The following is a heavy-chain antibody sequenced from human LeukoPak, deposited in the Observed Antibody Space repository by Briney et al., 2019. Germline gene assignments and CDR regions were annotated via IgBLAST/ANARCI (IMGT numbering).Heavy chain of an antibody. CDR2: IYYSGST. CDR3: ARTAYARFFNL. V-gene: IGHV4-59*01. CDR1: GDPINSYY. Sequence: SETLSLTCTVSGDPINSYYWSWIRQPPGKGLEWIGHIYYSGSTNYNPSLKSRVTISIDTSKNQFSLKLSSVTAADTAVYYCARTAYARFFNLWGRGTLVTVSS. J-gene: IGHJ2*01. D-gene: IGHD2-21*01.